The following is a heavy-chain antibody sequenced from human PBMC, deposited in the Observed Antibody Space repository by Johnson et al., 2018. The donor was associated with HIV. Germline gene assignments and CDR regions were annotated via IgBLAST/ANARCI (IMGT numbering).Heavy chain of an antibody. CDR2: ISWNSGSI. J-gene: IGHJ3*01. Sequence: VQLVESGGGVVRPGGSLRLSCAASGFTFDDYGMSWVRQAPGKGLEWVSGISWNSGSIGYADSVKGRFTISRDNAKNSLYLQMNHLTTEDTAVYYCARGPRNPGFDAFDLWGQGTVVTVSS. V-gene: IGHV3-20*04. D-gene: IGHD1-14*01. CDR1: GFTFDDYG. CDR3: ARGPRNPGFDAFDL.